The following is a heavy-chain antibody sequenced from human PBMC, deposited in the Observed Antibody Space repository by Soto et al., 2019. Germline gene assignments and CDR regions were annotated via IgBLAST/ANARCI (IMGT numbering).Heavy chain of an antibody. CDR1: GFTLRDHW. J-gene: IGHJ5*02. V-gene: IGHV3-74*01. CDR2: IINDGSET. CDR3: GRDYFGSGNP. D-gene: IGHD3-10*01. Sequence: VQLVESGGGLIQPGGSLRLSCAASGFTLRDHWMHWVRQAPGKGLVWLARIINDGSETDYADSVKGRFIISRDNAKNTVYLQMNSLTVEDTGIYYCGRDYFGSGNPWGQGTLVTVSS.